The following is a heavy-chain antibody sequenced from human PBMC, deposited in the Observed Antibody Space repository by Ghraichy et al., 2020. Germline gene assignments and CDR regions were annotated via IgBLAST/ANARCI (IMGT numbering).Heavy chain of an antibody. CDR2: IYSAGYT. CDR1: GFTVSSNY. Sequence: GGPLRLSCAASGFTVSSNYMTWVRQAPGKGLEWVSIIYSAGYTYYAGSVKGRFTISRDNSKNTLYLQMNSLRAEDTAVYYCARLTTGIDCWGQGTLVTVSS. V-gene: IGHV3-53*01. J-gene: IGHJ4*02. CDR3: ARLTTGIDC. D-gene: IGHD4-17*01.